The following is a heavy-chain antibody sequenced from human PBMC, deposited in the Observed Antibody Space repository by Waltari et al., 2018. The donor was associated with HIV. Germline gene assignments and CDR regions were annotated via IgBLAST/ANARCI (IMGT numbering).Heavy chain of an antibody. CDR1: GFSFSTYV. D-gene: IGHD3-22*01. J-gene: IGHJ4*02. V-gene: IGHV3-30*01. Sequence: QVHLVESGGGVVQPGRSLSLSCAASGFSFSTYVMTWVRQAPGKGLEWVADISYDGSHKYHADSVKGRFTISRDNSRNTLYLQMNSLRPEDTAVYFCAREFYYDSTGYNSGFDYWGQGTLVTVSS. CDR2: ISYDGSHK. CDR3: AREFYYDSTGYNSGFDY.